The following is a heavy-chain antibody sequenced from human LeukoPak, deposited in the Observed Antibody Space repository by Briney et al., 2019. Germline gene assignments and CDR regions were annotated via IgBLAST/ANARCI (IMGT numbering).Heavy chain of an antibody. J-gene: IGHJ2*01. CDR2: INPNSGGT. V-gene: IGHV1-2*02. Sequence: GASVKVSCKASGYTFTGYYMHWVRQAPGQGLEWMGWINPNSGGTNYAQKFQGRVTMTRDTSISTAYMELSRLRSDDTAVYYCARSRITMVRSNWYFDLWGRGTLVTVSS. CDR3: ARSRITMVRSNWYFDL. D-gene: IGHD3-10*01. CDR1: GYTFTGYY.